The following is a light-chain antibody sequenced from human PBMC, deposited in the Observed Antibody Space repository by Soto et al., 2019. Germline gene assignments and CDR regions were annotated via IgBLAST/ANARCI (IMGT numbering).Light chain of an antibody. CDR2: GAS. CDR1: QNVRSNY. CDR3: QDYGSSEWT. Sequence: VLTQSPGTLSLSPGERVTLSCRASQNVRSNYLAWYHQKPGQAPRLLIYGASTRASGIPERFSGSGSGTDFTLTISRLEPEDFAVYYCQDYGSSEWTFGQGTKV. V-gene: IGKV3-20*01. J-gene: IGKJ1*01.